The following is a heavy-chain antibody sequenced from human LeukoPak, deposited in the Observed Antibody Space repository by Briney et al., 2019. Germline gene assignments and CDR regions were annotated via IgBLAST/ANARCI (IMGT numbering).Heavy chain of an antibody. D-gene: IGHD6-13*01. CDR3: ARDVAAAGHFDY. V-gene: IGHV1-2*06. J-gene: IGHJ4*02. CDR1: GYTFTGHY. Sequence: ASVKVSCKASGYTFTGHYMHWVRQAPGQGLEWMGRINPNSGGTNYAQKFQGRVTMTRDTSISTAYVELSRLRSDDTAVYYCARDVAAAGHFDYWGQGTLVTVSS. CDR2: INPNSGGT.